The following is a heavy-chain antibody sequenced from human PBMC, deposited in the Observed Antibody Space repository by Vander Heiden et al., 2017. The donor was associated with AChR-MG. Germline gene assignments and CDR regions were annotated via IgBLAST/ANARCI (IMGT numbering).Heavy chain of an antibody. CDR1: GFTFTNYA. CDR2: ISVDGKIK. J-gene: IGHJ6*03. CDR3: ARMPDAMDV. D-gene: IGHD2-2*01. V-gene: IGHV3-30*04. Sequence: QVQLVESGGGVVQSGRSLRLSCAASGFTFTNYAMHWVRQASGKGLEWVAVISVDGKIKYYADSVKGRFTISRDVSQNTLYLQMNSLTTEDTAVYYCARMPDAMDVWGKGTTVTVSS.